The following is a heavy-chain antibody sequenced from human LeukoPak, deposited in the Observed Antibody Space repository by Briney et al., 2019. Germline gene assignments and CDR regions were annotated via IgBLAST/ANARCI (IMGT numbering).Heavy chain of an antibody. CDR1: GGSISSYY. V-gene: IGHV4-59*01. D-gene: IGHD3-3*01. CDR2: IYYSGST. Sequence: PSETLSLTCTVSGGSISSYYWSWIRQPPGKGLEWIGYIYYSGSTNYNPSLKSRVTISVDTSKNQFSLKLSSVTAADTAVYYCARDLYYDFWSGYSPSSVWGKGTTVTVSS. CDR3: ARDLYYDFWSGYSPSSV. J-gene: IGHJ6*04.